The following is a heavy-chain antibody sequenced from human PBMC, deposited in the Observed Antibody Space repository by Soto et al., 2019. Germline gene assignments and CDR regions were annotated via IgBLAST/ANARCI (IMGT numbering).Heavy chain of an antibody. CDR2: TYYRSKWYN. V-gene: IGHV6-1*01. CDR1: GDSVSSNSAA. Sequence: KQSQTLSLTCAISGDSVSSNSAAWNWIRQSPSRGLEWLGRTYYRSKWYNDYAVSVKSRITINPDTSKNQFSLQLNSVTPEDTAVYYCARKIAAAGTEAFDIWGQGTMVTVSS. CDR3: ARKIAAAGTEAFDI. D-gene: IGHD6-13*01. J-gene: IGHJ3*02.